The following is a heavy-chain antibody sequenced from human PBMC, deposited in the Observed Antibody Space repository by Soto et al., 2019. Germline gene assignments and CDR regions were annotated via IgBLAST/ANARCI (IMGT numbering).Heavy chain of an antibody. D-gene: IGHD2-15*01. J-gene: IGHJ4*02. CDR3: ARVFPIAVGGYCSGGSCSIFDY. V-gene: IGHV4-61*08. Sequence: SETLSLTCTVSGGSTRHSGDFWGWIRQPPGKGLEWIAYIYYSGSTNYNPSLKSRVTISVDTSKNQFSLKLSSVTAADTAVYYCARVFPIAVGGYCSGGSCSIFDYWGQGTLVTVSS. CDR2: IYYSGST. CDR1: GGSTRHSGDF.